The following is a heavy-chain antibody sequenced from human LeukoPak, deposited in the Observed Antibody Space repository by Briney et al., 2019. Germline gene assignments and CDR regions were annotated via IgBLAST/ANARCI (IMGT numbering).Heavy chain of an antibody. V-gene: IGHV3-33*01. Sequence: GGSQRLSCAASGFTFSNYGMHWVRQAPGKGLEWVAVIWHDGSNKYYADSVKGRFTISRDDSKNTLYLQMNSLRDDDTAVYFCARTSGIAAVGMLDYWGQGTLVTVSS. J-gene: IGHJ4*02. CDR1: GFTFSNYG. CDR2: IWHDGSNK. CDR3: ARTSGIAAVGMLDY. D-gene: IGHD6-13*01.